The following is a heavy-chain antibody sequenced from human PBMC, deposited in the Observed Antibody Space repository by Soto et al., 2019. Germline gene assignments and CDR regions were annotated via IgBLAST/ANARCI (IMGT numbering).Heavy chain of an antibody. D-gene: IGHD6-19*01. CDR1: GGSVSSYD. CDR3: ARDREWLVDL. V-gene: IGHV4-4*07. Sequence: QVQLQESGPGLVKPSETLSLTCTVSGGSVSSYDLNWVRQSIGKGLEWIGRLHVSGSTNYNPSLKGRVTMSVDTSKNQFFLRLTSVTAADTAVYYCARDREWLVDLWGQGTLVTVSP. J-gene: IGHJ5*02. CDR2: LHVSGST.